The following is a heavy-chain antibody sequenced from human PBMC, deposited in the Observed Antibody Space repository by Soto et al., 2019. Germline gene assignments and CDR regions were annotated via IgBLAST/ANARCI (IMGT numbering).Heavy chain of an antibody. V-gene: IGHV3-21*01. CDR3: SGCSGGACHRNYGMDV. CDR2: ISPSPSHI. Sequence: EVHLVESGGGLVKPGGSLRLSCAVSGFTFSSCTMNWVRQAPGKGLEWVSSISPSPSHIYYTDSVKGRFTISRDNAKNSLFLQMNTLRAEDTAVYYCSGCSGGACHRNYGMDVWGQGTTVTVSS. D-gene: IGHD2-15*01. CDR1: GFTFSSCT. J-gene: IGHJ6*02.